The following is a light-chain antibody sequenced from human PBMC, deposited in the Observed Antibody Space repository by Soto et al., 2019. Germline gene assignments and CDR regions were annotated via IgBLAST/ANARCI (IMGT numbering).Light chain of an antibody. Sequence: VLTQSPATLTVSPGERATLSCRASQSVATNVAWYQQRPGQAPRLLIYGASNRAFGLPARFSGSGSGTEFTLTITSLQSEDFAVYYCQQYNNWPQTFGQGTKVDIK. V-gene: IGKV3-15*01. CDR2: GAS. CDR3: QQYNNWPQT. J-gene: IGKJ1*01. CDR1: QSVATN.